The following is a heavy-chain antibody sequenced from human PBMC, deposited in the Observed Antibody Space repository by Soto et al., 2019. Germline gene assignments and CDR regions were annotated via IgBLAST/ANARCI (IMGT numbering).Heavy chain of an antibody. J-gene: IGHJ6*02. CDR2: IYYSGST. V-gene: IGHV4-59*01. CDR1: GGSISSYY. CDR3: ARDSSSSLDYYYGMDV. Sequence: PSETLSLTCTVSGGSISSYYWSWIRQPPGKGLEWIGYIYYSGSTNYNPSLKSRVTISVDTSKNQFSLKLSSVTAADTAVYYCARDSSSSLDYYYGMDVWGQGTTATVSS. D-gene: IGHD6-6*01.